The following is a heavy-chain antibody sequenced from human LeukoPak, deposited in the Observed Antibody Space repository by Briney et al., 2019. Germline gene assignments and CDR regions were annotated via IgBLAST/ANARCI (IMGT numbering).Heavy chain of an antibody. CDR3: ARLYTSFPAVDY. Sequence: PGGSLRLSCTGSGYSFTSYWIGWVRQMPGKGLEWVGIIYPGDSDTTYSPSFQGHVTISADKSISTAYLQWRSLKASDTAMYHCARLYTSFPAVDYWGQGTLVTVSS. D-gene: IGHD2-2*02. J-gene: IGHJ4*02. CDR2: IYPGDSDT. V-gene: IGHV5-51*01. CDR1: GYSFTSYW.